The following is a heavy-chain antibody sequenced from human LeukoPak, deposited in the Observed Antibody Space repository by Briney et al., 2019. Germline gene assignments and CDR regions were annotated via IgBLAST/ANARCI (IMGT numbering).Heavy chain of an antibody. J-gene: IGHJ4*02. V-gene: IGHV3-23*01. CDR1: GFTFSNYG. CDR3: AKDLSGYCTNGVCRAHPFDY. CDR2: ISGSGGST. D-gene: IGHD2-8*01. Sequence: GGSLRLSCAASGFTFSNYGVSWVRQAPGKGLEWVSAISGSGGSTYYADSVKGRFTISRDNSKNTLYLQMNSLRAEDTAVYYCAKDLSGYCTNGVCRAHPFDYWGQGTLVTVSS.